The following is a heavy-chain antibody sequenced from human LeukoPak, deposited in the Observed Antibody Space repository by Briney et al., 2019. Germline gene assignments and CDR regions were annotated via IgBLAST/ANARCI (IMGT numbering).Heavy chain of an antibody. CDR2: VRYDGSSK. D-gene: IGHD3-22*01. CDR3: AKDLRQYYYESSGYYLDY. CDR1: GFTFGSYG. Sequence: GGSLRLSCAASGFTFGSYGMHWVRQAPGKGLEWVAFVRYDGSSKYSADSVKGRFTISRDNSKNTLYLQMNSLRAEDTAVYYRAKDLRQYYYESSGYYLDYWGQGTLVTVSS. V-gene: IGHV3-30*02. J-gene: IGHJ4*02.